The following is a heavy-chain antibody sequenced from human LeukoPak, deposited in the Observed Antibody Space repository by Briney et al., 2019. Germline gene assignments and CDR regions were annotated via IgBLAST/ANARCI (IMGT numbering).Heavy chain of an antibody. D-gene: IGHD1-26*01. CDR2: ISDSGGKT. V-gene: IGHV3-23*01. CDR1: GFTFSSYA. J-gene: IGHJ6*03. CDR3: AKGRGWEASYYYYYMDV. Sequence: GGSLRLSCAASGFTFSSYAMSWVRQAPGKGLECVSAISDSGGKTHYADSVRGRITMSRDNSKKTLYLQMNSLRAEDTAVYYCAKGRGWEASYYYYYMDVWGKGTTVTISS.